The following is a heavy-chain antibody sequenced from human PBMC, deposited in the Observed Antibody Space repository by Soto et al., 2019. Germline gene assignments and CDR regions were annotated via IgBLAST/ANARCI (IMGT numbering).Heavy chain of an antibody. D-gene: IGHD1-26*01. CDR2: ISYDGSNK. CDR3: ARDGVVGATNYYYYYGMDV. CDR1: GFTFSSYA. V-gene: IGHV3-30*04. J-gene: IGHJ6*02. Sequence: GGSLRLSCAASGFTFSSYAMHWVRQAPGKGLEWVAVISYDGSNKYYADSVKGRFTISRDNSKNTLYLQMNSLRAEDAAVYYCARDGVVGATNYYYYYGMDVWGQGTTVTVSS.